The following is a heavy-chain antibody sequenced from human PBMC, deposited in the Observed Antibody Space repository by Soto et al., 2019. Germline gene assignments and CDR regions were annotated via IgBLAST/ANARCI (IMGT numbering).Heavy chain of an antibody. CDR1: GGSISSYY. Sequence: PSETLSLTCTVSGGSISSYYWSWIRQPPGKGLEWIGYIYYSGSTNYNPSLKSRVTISVDTSKNQFSLKLSSVTAADTAVYYCARSRAMAAHREGQPLIYFDYWGQGTLVTVSS. V-gene: IGHV4-59*08. D-gene: IGHD5-18*01. CDR3: ARSRAMAAHREGQPLIYFDY. CDR2: IYYSGST. J-gene: IGHJ4*02.